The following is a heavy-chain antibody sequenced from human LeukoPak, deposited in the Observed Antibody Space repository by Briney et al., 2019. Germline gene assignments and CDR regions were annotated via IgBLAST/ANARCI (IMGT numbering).Heavy chain of an antibody. CDR1: GFTFSSYG. J-gene: IGHJ1*01. V-gene: IGHV3-30*18. Sequence: GGSLRLSCAASGFTFSSYGMHWVRQAPGKGLEWVAVISYDGSNKYYADSVKGRFTISRDNSKNTLYLQMNSLRAEDTAVYYCAKGPRTTVFRFQHWGQGTLVTVSS. D-gene: IGHD4-17*01. CDR3: AKGPRTTVFRFQH. CDR2: ISYDGSNK.